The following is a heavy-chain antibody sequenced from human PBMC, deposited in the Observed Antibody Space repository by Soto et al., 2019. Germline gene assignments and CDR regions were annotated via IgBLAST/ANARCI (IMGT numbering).Heavy chain of an antibody. J-gene: IGHJ4*02. Sequence: EVQLVEPGGGLVKPGGSLSLSCAASGFTFSSYSMNWVRQAPGKGLEWVSSISSSSSYIYYADSVKGRFTISRDNAKNSLYLEMNSLRAEDTAVYYCLRAWCSGSYYPRPFDYWGQGTLVAVSS. D-gene: IGHD3-10*02. CDR1: GFTFSSYS. CDR3: LRAWCSGSYYPRPFDY. V-gene: IGHV3-21*01. CDR2: ISSSSSYI.